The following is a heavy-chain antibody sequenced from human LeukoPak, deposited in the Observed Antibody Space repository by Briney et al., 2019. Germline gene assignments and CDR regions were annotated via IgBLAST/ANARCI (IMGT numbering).Heavy chain of an antibody. CDR2: VHLDGRT. CDR3: AREGGFYRPLDY. Sequence: PSETLSLTCAVSGGPISSSNWWTWVRQPPGKGLEWIGEVHLDGRTNYNPSLKSRLIMSVDLPENHISLKLTSVTAADTAVYYCAREGGFYRPLDYSGQGTLVTVSS. D-gene: IGHD3-3*01. CDR1: GGPISSSNW. V-gene: IGHV4-4*02. J-gene: IGHJ4*02.